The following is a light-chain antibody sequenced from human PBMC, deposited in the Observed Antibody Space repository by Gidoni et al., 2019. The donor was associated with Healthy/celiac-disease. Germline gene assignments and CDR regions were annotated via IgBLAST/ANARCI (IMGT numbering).Light chain of an antibody. CDR3: QSADSSGTYRV. CDR1: ALPKQY. J-gene: IGLJ3*02. Sequence: SYELPQPPSVSVSPGQTARITCSGDALPKQYAYWYQQKQGQAPVLVIYKDSERPSGIPERFSGSSSGTTGTLTISGVQAEDEADYYCQSADSSGTYRVFGGGTKLTVL. V-gene: IGLV3-25*03. CDR2: KDS.